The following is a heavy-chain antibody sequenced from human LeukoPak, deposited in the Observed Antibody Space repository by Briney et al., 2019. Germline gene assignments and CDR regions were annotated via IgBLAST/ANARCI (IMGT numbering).Heavy chain of an antibody. J-gene: IGHJ4*02. Sequence: GGSLRLSCAASGFTFSSYSMNWVRQAPGKGLERVSYISSSSSTIYYADSVKGRFTISRDNAKNSLCLQMNSLRAEDTAVYYCARMTTVRYFDYWGQGTLVTVSS. V-gene: IGHV3-48*01. CDR1: GFTFSSYS. CDR3: ARMTTVRYFDY. CDR2: ISSSSSTI. D-gene: IGHD4-17*01.